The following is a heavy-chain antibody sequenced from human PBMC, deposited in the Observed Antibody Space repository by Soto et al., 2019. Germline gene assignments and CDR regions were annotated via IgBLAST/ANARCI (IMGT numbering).Heavy chain of an antibody. D-gene: IGHD3-10*02. CDR1: GFTFSSYG. CDR3: VDYYVATDALEI. V-gene: IGHV3-30*03. Sequence: GRSLRLSCAASGFTFSSYGIHWVRQAPGKGLEWVAVISYDGNNKYYADSVKGRFTISRDNSENTLYLQMNSLRAEDTAVYYCVDYYVATDALEIWGQGKLVTLSS. J-gene: IGHJ3*02. CDR2: ISYDGNNK.